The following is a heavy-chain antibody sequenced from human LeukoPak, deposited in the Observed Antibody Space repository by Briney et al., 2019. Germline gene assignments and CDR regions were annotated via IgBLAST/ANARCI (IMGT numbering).Heavy chain of an antibody. CDR2: IYSGGST. D-gene: IGHD3-10*01. J-gene: IGHJ4*02. CDR3: ARVPDREYYFDY. V-gene: IGHV3-53*01. CDR1: GFTVSSNY. Sequence: GGSLRLSCAASGFTVSSNYMSWVRQAPGKGLEWVSVIYSGGSTYYADSVKGRFTISRDNSKNTLYLQMNSLRAEDTAVYYCARVPDREYYFDYWGQGTLVTVFS.